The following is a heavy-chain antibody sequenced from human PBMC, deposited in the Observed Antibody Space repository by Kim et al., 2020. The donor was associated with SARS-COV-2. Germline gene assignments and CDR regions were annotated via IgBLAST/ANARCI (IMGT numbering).Heavy chain of an antibody. CDR1: GFTFSDSA. CDR3: TRVPPYSNSWWDAFDM. J-gene: IGHJ3*02. D-gene: IGHD6-13*01. V-gene: IGHV3-73*01. CDR2: IRSKANSYAT. Sequence: GGSLRLSCAASGFTFSDSAMYWVRQASGKGLEWVGRIRSKANSYATAYDVSVKGRFIISRDDSKNTAYLQMNSLKTEDTAIYYCTRVPPYSNSWWDAFDMWGQGTIVTVSS.